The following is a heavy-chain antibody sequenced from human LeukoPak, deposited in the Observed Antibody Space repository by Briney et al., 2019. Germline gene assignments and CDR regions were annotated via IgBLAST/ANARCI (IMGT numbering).Heavy chain of an antibody. CDR1: GFTFDDYA. J-gene: IGHJ3*02. Sequence: GRSLRLSCAASGFTFDDYAMHWVRQAPGKGLEWVSGISWNSGSIGYADSVKGRFTISRDKAKNSLYLQMNSLRAEDTALYYCAKGRGYSYGHEPYDAFDIWGQGTMVTVSS. CDR2: ISWNSGSI. CDR3: AKGRGYSYGHEPYDAFDI. V-gene: IGHV3-9*01. D-gene: IGHD5-18*01.